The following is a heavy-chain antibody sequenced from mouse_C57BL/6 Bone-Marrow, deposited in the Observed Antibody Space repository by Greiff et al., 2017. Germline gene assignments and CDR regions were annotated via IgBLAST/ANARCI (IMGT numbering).Heavy chain of an antibody. D-gene: IGHD2-3*01. V-gene: IGHV1-85*01. J-gene: IGHJ1*03. CDR3: TRRDDYGYCDV. Sequence: VQLQQSGPELVKPGASVKLSCKASGYTFTSYDINWVKQRPGQGLEWIGWIYPRDGSTKYNEKFKGKATLTVDTSSSTAYMELHSLTSEDTAVYFGTRRDDYGYCDVWGTGTTVTVSS. CDR1: GYTFTSYD. CDR2: IYPRDGST.